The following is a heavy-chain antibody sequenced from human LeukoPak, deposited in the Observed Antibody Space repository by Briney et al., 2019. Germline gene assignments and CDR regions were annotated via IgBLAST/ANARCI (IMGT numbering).Heavy chain of an antibody. Sequence: QPGRSLRPSCAASGFTLSNYAMHWVRQAPGKGLEWVAIISYDGSNQYYTDSVKGRFTISRDNSKNTLYLQMNSLRAEDTAVYYCAKDRSDLNWYFDLWGRGTLVTVSS. D-gene: IGHD2-21*02. J-gene: IGHJ2*01. V-gene: IGHV3-30*18. CDR1: GFTLSNYA. CDR3: AKDRSDLNWYFDL. CDR2: ISYDGSNQ.